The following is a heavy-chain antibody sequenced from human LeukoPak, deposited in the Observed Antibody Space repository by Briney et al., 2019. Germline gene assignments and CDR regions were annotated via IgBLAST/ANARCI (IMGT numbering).Heavy chain of an antibody. CDR3: AREDMTAAPHFDY. V-gene: IGHV1-46*01. Sequence: ASVKVSCEASGYTFTSYYMHWVRQAPGQGLEWMGIINPSGGSTSYAQKFQGRVTITTDESTSTAYMELSSLRSEDTAVYYCAREDMTAAPHFDYWGQGTLVTVSS. D-gene: IGHD2-15*01. CDR1: GYTFTSYY. J-gene: IGHJ4*02. CDR2: INPSGGST.